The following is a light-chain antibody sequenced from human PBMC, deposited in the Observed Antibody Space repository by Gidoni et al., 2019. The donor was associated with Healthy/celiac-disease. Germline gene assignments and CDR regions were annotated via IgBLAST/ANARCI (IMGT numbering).Light chain of an antibody. CDR3: QQRSNWPQYT. Sequence: ETVLTQSPATLSLSPGERATLSCRASQSVSSYLAWYQQKPGQAPRLLIYAASNMPTGIPARFSGSGSGTDFTLTISSLEPEDFAVYYCQQRSNWPQYTFGQGTKPEIK. CDR2: AAS. V-gene: IGKV3-11*01. CDR1: QSVSSY. J-gene: IGKJ2*01.